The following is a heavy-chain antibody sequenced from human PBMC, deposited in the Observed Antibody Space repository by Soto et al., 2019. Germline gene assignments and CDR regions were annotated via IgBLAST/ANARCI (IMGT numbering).Heavy chain of an antibody. CDR3: AREGRPTAMDHYNWFDP. CDR2: ISSSSSTI. D-gene: IGHD5-18*01. J-gene: IGHJ5*02. CDR1: GFTFSSYS. V-gene: IGHV3-48*01. Sequence: EVQLVESGGGLVQPGGSLRLSCAASGFTFSSYSMNWVRQAPGKGLEWVSYISSSSSTIYYADSVKGRFTISRDNAKNSRYLKMNSLRAEDMTVYYCAREGRPTAMDHYNWFDPWGQGTLVNVSP.